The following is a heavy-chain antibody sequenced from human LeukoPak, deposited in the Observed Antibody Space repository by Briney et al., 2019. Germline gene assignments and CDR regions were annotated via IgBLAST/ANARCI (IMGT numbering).Heavy chain of an antibody. CDR3: AKGLGYCSGGSCQNWFDP. V-gene: IGHV3-30*02. Sequence: PGGSLRLSCAASGFTFSSYGMHWVRQAPGKGLEWVAFIRYDGSNKYYADSVKGRFTISRDNSKSTLYLQMNSLRAEDTAVYYCAKGLGYCSGGSCQNWFDPWGQGTLVTVSS. CDR1: GFTFSSYG. J-gene: IGHJ5*02. D-gene: IGHD2-15*01. CDR2: IRYDGSNK.